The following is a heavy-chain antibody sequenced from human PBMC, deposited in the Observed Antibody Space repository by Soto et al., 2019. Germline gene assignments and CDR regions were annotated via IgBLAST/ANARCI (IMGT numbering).Heavy chain of an antibody. Sequence: PGGSLRLSCAASGFTFSSYAMSWVRQAPGKGLEWVSAISGSGGSTYYADSVKGRFTISRDNSKNTLYLQMNSLRAEDTAVYYCAKPTFGGSGYDSRGYYFRVAPDALDIWGKGTMVTVSS. CDR1: GFTFSSYA. D-gene: IGHD3-22*01. J-gene: IGHJ3*02. CDR3: AKPTFGGSGYDSRGYYFRVAPDALDI. V-gene: IGHV3-23*01. CDR2: ISGSGGST.